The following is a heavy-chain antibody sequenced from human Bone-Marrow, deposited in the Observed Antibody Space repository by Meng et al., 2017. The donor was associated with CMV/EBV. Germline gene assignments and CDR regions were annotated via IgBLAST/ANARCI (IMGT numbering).Heavy chain of an antibody. Sequence: SVKVSCKASGYTFTSYEINWVRQAPGQGLEWMGGIIPMIEKAHYAQKFQGTVAITADKSTSTAYMEVSSLKSDDTAVYYCAREGRAYYDFWSGNYFDYGGQGTLVTVSA. CDR1: GYTFTSYE. J-gene: IGHJ4*02. D-gene: IGHD3-3*01. CDR3: AREGRAYYDFWSGNYFDY. CDR2: IIPMIEKA. V-gene: IGHV1-69*10.